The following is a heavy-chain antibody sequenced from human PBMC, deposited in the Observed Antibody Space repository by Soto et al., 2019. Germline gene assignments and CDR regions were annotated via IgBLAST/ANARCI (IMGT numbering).Heavy chain of an antibody. CDR3: AREWDSSGYYYYYYGIDV. CDR1: GFTFSSYS. D-gene: IGHD3-22*01. Sequence: EVQLVESEGGLVQPGGSLRLSCAASGFTFSSYSMNWVRQAPGKGLEWVSYISSSSSTIYYADSVKGRFTISRDNAKNSLYLQMNSLRDEDTAVYYCAREWDSSGYYYYYYGIDVLGQGTTVTVSS. CDR2: ISSSSSTI. J-gene: IGHJ6*02. V-gene: IGHV3-48*02.